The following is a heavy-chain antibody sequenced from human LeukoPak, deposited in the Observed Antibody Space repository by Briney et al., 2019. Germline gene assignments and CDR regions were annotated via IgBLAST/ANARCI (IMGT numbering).Heavy chain of an antibody. CDR2: IRYDGSNK. J-gene: IGHJ3*02. CDR3: ARRAITGNHDAFDI. CDR1: GFTFSSYG. Sequence: GGSLRLSCAASGFTFSSYGMHWVRQAPGKGLEWVAFIRYDGSNKYYADSVKGRFTISRDNSKNTLYLQMNGLRAEDTAVYYCARRAITGNHDAFDIWGQGTMVTVSS. D-gene: IGHD1-20*01. V-gene: IGHV3-30*02.